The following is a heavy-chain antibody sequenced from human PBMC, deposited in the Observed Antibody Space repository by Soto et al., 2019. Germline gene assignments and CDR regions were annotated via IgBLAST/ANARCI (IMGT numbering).Heavy chain of an antibody. J-gene: IGHJ3*02. CDR1: GGSFSGYY. CDR2: INHSGST. Sequence: ASETLCLTCVVYGGSFSGYYWSWIRQPPGKGLEWIGEINHSGSTNYNPSLKSRVTISVDTSKNQFSLKLSSVTAADTAVYYCASLVVAATDDAFDIWGQGTMVTVSS. V-gene: IGHV4-34*01. CDR3: ASLVVAATDDAFDI. D-gene: IGHD2-15*01.